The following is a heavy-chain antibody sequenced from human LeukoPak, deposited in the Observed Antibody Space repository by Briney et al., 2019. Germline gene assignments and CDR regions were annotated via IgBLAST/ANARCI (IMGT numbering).Heavy chain of an antibody. V-gene: IGHV3-49*04. CDR3: SRGRNYFDF. Sequence: GGSLRLSCAASGFTFSSYEMNWVRQAPGKGLEWVGSIRSSAYGGTTEYAAPVKGRFTISRDGAKSIAYLQMNSLKTEDTAVYYCSRGRNYFDFWGQGTLVTVSS. CDR2: IRSSAYGGTT. CDR1: GFTFSSYE. J-gene: IGHJ4*02.